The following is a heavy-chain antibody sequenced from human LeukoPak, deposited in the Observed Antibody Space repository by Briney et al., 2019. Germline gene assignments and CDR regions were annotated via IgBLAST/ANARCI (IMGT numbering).Heavy chain of an antibody. V-gene: IGHV4-59*01. Sequence: SETLSLTCTVSGGSINSYYWNWIRQPPGKGLEWIGYIYYSGSTTYNPSLKSRVTMSVDTSKNQFSLKLSSVTAADTAVYYCAREDADDYVYYGMDVWGQGTTVTVSS. D-gene: IGHD2-2*01. CDR3: AREDADDYVYYGMDV. J-gene: IGHJ6*02. CDR2: IYYSGST. CDR1: GGSINSYY.